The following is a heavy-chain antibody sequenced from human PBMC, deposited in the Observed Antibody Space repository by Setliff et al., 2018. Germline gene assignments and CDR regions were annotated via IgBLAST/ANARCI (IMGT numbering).Heavy chain of an antibody. CDR3: ARDRTAYSYGLDV. J-gene: IGHJ6*02. V-gene: IGHV4-59*01. D-gene: IGHD5-18*01. Sequence: TLSLTCTVSGGSISGYYWSWIRQPPGKSLEWIGYIYNSGSTNYNPSLKSRVNMSVDTSKNQIALNLKSVTAADTAVYYCARDRTAYSYGLDVWGQGTTVTVSS. CDR2: IYNSGST. CDR1: GGSISGYY.